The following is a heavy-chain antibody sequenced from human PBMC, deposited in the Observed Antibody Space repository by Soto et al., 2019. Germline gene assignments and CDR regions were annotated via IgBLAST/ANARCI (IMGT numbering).Heavy chain of an antibody. V-gene: IGHV3-21*01. CDR2: ISSSSSYI. CDR3: ARDRKSGYLNVDYYMDV. CDR1: GFTLSDYS. D-gene: IGHD3-3*01. J-gene: IGHJ6*03. Sequence: GGSLRLSCADSGFTLSDYSMNWVRQAPGKGLEWVSSISSSSSYIYYADSVKGRFTISRDNAKNSLYLQMNSLRAEDTAVYYCARDRKSGYLNVDYYMDVWGKGTTVTVSS.